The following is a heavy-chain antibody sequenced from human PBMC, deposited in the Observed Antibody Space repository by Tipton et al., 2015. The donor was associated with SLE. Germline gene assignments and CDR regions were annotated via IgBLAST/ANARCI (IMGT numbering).Heavy chain of an antibody. Sequence: TLSLTCAVYGGSFSGYYWSWIRQPPGKGLEWIGEINHSGSTNYNPSLKSRVTMSVDTSKNQFSLKLSSVTAADTAVYYCAKRDYGDPGVDYWGQGTLVTVSS. D-gene: IGHD4-17*01. CDR1: GGSFSGYY. CDR2: INHSGST. V-gene: IGHV4-34*01. J-gene: IGHJ4*02. CDR3: AKRDYGDPGVDY.